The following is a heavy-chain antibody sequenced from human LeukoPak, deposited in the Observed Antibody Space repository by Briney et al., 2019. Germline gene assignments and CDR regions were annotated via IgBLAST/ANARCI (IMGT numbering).Heavy chain of an antibody. D-gene: IGHD3-3*01. CDR1: GYSFTSYW. J-gene: IGHJ3*02. CDR2: IYPGDSDT. V-gene: IGHV5-51*01. Sequence: GESLKISCKGSGYSFTSYWIGWVRQMPGKGLEWMGIIYPGDSDTRYSPSFQGQVTISADKSISTAYLQWSSLKASDTAMYYCARQYYDFWSGDAFDIWGQGTMVTVSS. CDR3: ARQYYDFWSGDAFDI.